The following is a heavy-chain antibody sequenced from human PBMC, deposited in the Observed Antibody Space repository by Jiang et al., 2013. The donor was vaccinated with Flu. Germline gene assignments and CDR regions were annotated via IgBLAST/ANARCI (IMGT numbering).Heavy chain of an antibody. V-gene: IGHV3-9*01. CDR1: GFTFDDYV. Sequence: GLVQPGRSLRLSCAASGFTFDDYVMHWVRQAPGKGLEWVSGIWWNSATVGYADSVKGRFTISRDNAKNYMFLQMNSLRPEDTALYYCAKDVRHGTYDLGHWDYYGMDVWGQGTTVTVS. CDR3: AKDVRHGTYDLGHWDYYGMDV. CDR2: IWWNSATV. J-gene: IGHJ6*02. D-gene: IGHD3-3*01.